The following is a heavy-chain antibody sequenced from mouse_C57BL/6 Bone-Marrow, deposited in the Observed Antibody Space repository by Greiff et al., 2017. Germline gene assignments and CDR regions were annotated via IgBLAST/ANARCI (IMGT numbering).Heavy chain of an antibody. CDR1: GYTFTSYW. V-gene: IGHV1-69*01. Sequence: QVQLQQPGAELVMPGASVKLSCKASGYTFTSYWMHWVKQRPGQGLEWIGEIDPSDSYPNYNQKFKGKSTLTVDKSSSTAYMPLSSLTSEDSAVYYCARCYYSNYVGVYYYAMDYWGQGTSVSVSS. D-gene: IGHD2-5*01. CDR2: IDPSDSYP. J-gene: IGHJ4*01. CDR3: ARCYYSNYVGVYYYAMDY.